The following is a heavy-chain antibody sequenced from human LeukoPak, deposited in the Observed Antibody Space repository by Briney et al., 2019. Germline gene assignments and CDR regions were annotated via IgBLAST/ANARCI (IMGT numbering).Heavy chain of an antibody. CDR2: FDPEDGET. V-gene: IGHV1-24*01. CDR3: AREGAGYCSGGSCWDGMDV. D-gene: IGHD2-15*01. Sequence: ASVKVSCMVSGYTLTELSMHWVRQAPGKGLEWMGGFDPEDGETIYAQKFQGRVTMTTDTSTSTAYMELRSLRSDDTAVYYCAREGAGYCSGGSCWDGMDVWGQGTTVTVSS. CDR1: GYTLTELS. J-gene: IGHJ6*02.